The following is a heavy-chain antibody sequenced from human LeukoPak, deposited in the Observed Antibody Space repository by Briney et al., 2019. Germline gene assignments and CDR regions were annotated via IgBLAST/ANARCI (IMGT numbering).Heavy chain of an antibody. Sequence: PGRSVRLSCAASGFTFSSYAMHWVRQAPGKGLEWVVVISYDGSNKYYADSVKGRFTISRDNSKNTLYLQMNSLRAEDTAVYYCARDYGDETRNDAFDIWGQGTMVTVSS. D-gene: IGHD4-17*01. V-gene: IGHV3-30-3*01. CDR3: ARDYGDETRNDAFDI. J-gene: IGHJ3*02. CDR1: GFTFSSYA. CDR2: ISYDGSNK.